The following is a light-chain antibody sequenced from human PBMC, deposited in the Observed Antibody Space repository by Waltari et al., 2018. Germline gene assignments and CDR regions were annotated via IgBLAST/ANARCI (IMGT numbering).Light chain of an antibody. Sequence: QSALTQPASVSGSPGQSIPLSRTGTTHDVGPPNFVSWYQQHPGRAPQLMISDVTERPSGISYRFSGSKSANTASLTISGLLPEDEAIYYCSSFTDTHTLLFGGGTTVTVL. V-gene: IGLV2-14*03. J-gene: IGLJ2*01. CDR2: DVT. CDR1: THDVGPPNF. CDR3: SSFTDTHTLL.